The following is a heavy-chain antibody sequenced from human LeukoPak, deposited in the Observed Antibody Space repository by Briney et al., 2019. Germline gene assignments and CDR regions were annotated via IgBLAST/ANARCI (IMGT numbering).Heavy chain of an antibody. Sequence: SETLSLTCTVSGGSISSYYWSWIRQPPGKGLEWIGYIYYSGSTNYNPSLKSRVTISVDTSKNQFSLKLSSVTAADTAVYYCVRDGRGDYDFWSGYYLWFDPWGQGTLVTVSS. CDR1: GGSISSYY. D-gene: IGHD3-3*01. J-gene: IGHJ5*02. CDR3: VRDGRGDYDFWSGYYLWFDP. CDR2: IYYSGST. V-gene: IGHV4-59*01.